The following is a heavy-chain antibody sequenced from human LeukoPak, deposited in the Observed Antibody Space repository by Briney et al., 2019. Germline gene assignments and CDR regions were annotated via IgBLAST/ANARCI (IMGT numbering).Heavy chain of an antibody. Sequence: GASVKVSCKASGYTFSSYGISWVRQAPGQGLEWMGWMNPNSGNTGYAQKFQGRVTMTRNTSISTAYMELSSLRSEDTAVYYCARGGSGSYYNSAYYYYYMDVWGKGTTVTISS. J-gene: IGHJ6*03. CDR2: MNPNSGNT. CDR1: GYTFSSYG. D-gene: IGHD3-10*01. CDR3: ARGGSGSYYNSAYYYYYMDV. V-gene: IGHV1-8*02.